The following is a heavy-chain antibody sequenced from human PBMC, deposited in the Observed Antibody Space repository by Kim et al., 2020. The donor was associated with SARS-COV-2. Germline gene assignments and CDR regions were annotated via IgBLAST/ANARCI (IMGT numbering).Heavy chain of an antibody. CDR2: IYSGDSST. CDR3: TKMWDLWLRHYAMDV. Sequence: GGSLRLSCAASGFTYSRFSRYAMSWVRLAPGKGLERVSVIYSGDSSTYYADSVKGRFTISRDDSKNTLYLQMNSLRAEDTAVYYCTKMWDLWLRHYAMDVWGQGTTVTVSS. CDR1: GFTYSRFSRYA. D-gene: IGHD5-18*01. V-gene: IGHV3-23*03. J-gene: IGHJ6*02.